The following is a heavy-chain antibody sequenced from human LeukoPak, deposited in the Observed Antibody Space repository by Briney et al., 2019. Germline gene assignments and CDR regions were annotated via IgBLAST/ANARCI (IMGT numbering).Heavy chain of an antibody. J-gene: IGHJ6*02. D-gene: IGHD3-10*01. CDR1: GGTFSSYA. V-gene: IGHV1-69*13. Sequence: SVKVSCKASGGTFSSYAISWVRQAPGQGLEWMGGIIPIFGTANYAQKSQGRVTITADESTSTAYMELSSLRSEDTAVYYCAREGSQPFYGMDVWGQGTTVTVSS. CDR3: AREGSQPFYGMDV. CDR2: IIPIFGTA.